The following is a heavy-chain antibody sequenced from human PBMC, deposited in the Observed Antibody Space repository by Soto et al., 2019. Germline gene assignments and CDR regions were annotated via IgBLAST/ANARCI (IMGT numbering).Heavy chain of an antibody. Sequence: PGGSLRLSCAASGGTLSDSRFWMHWFRQVPGKGLVWVARISSDGSSTSYAESVRGRFIVSRDNARNTVYLQMNSLRAEDTSVYFCTRGQSSWLIDWGQGTLVTVSS. V-gene: IGHV3-74*01. J-gene: IGHJ4*02. CDR3: TRGQSSWLID. CDR2: ISSDGSST. D-gene: IGHD6-13*01. CDR1: GGTLSDSRFW.